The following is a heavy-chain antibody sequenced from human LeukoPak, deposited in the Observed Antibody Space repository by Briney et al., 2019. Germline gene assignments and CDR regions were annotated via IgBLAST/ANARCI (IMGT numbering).Heavy chain of an antibody. D-gene: IGHD2-2*01. Sequence: ASVKVSCMVSGDTLTALSMHWVRQAPGKGLEWMGGFHPEDGETIYAQKFQGRVTMTEDTSTDTAYMELSSLRSDDTAEYYCTTGKIYCSTTSCSDHYWGQGTLVTVSS. CDR2: FHPEDGET. CDR3: TTGKIYCSTTSCSDHY. J-gene: IGHJ4*02. V-gene: IGHV1-24*01. CDR1: GDTLTALS.